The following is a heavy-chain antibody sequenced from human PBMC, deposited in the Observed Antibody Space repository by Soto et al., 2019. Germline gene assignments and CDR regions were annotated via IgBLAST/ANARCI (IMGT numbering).Heavy chain of an antibody. D-gene: IGHD6-19*01. V-gene: IGHV4-34*01. CDR2: INHSGST. J-gene: IGHJ5*02. Sequence: QVQLQQWGAGLLKPSETLSLTCAVYGGSFSGYYWSWIRQPPGKGLEWIGEINHSGSTNYNPSLKSRVTXSXXXSXYQFSLKLSSVTAADTAVYYCARGRGIAVARRWFDPWGQGTLVTVSS. CDR1: GGSFSGYY. CDR3: ARGRGIAVARRWFDP.